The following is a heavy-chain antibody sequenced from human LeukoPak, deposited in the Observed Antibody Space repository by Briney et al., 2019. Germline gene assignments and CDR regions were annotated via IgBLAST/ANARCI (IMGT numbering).Heavy chain of an antibody. V-gene: IGHV3-48*01. D-gene: IGHD4-17*01. CDR1: GFTLSTFS. Sequence: GGSLRLSCAASGFTLSTFSMNWVRHTPGKGLEWISFISGSSEKIHYADSVKGRFTISRDNSKNTLYLQMNSLRAEDTAVYYCARDLYGDYTGNWGQGTLVTVSS. CDR2: ISGSSEKI. J-gene: IGHJ4*02. CDR3: ARDLYGDYTGN.